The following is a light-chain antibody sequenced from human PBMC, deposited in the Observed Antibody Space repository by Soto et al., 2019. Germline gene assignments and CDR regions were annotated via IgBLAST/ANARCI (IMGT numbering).Light chain of an antibody. Sequence: QSVLTQPPSASGTTGQRVSISCSGSSSNIGSNYVYWYQQLPGTAPKLLIYRNNQRPSGVPDRFSGSKSGTSASLAISGLRSEDGVDYYCAAWDDSLSGYVFGTGTKLTV. CDR3: AAWDDSLSGYV. CDR2: RNN. CDR1: SSNIGSNY. V-gene: IGLV1-47*01. J-gene: IGLJ1*01.